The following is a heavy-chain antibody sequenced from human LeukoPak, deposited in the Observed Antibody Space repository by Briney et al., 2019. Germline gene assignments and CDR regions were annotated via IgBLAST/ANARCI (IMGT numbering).Heavy chain of an antibody. CDR1: GFTFTTYA. V-gene: IGHV3-64*01. CDR2: ISSSGGST. J-gene: IGHJ4*02. CDR3: ARDLRTDSSFSPFDY. Sequence: GGSLRLSCAASGFTFTTYAMHWVRQAPGKGLEYVSAISSSGGSTFYANSVKGRFTISRDNAKNSLYLQMNSLRAEDTAVYYCARDLRTDSSFSPFDYWGQGTLVTVSS. D-gene: IGHD3/OR15-3a*01.